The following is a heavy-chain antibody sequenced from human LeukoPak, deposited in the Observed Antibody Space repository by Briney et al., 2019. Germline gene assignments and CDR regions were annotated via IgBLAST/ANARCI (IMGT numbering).Heavy chain of an antibody. CDR1: GFTFSSYG. CDR2: IRYDGSNK. CDR3: AKDPHPLKY. V-gene: IGHV3-30*02. J-gene: IGHJ4*02. Sequence: GGSLRLSCAASGFTFSSYGMHWVRQAPGKGLEWVAFIRYDGSNKYYADSAKGRFTISRDNSKNTLYLQMNSLRAEDTAVYYCAKDPHPLKYWGQGTLVTVSS. D-gene: IGHD3-16*02.